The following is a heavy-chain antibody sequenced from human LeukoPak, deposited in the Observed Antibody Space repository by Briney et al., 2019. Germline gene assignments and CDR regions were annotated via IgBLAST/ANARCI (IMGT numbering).Heavy chain of an antibody. Sequence: SETLSLTCTVSGGSISSSSYYWGWIRQPPGKGLEWIGHINYSGITYYSPSLQSRVTISVDTSKNQISLKVNSVTAADTAVYYCARHRNGFFYYHYMDVWGQGTTVTVSS. D-gene: IGHD3-3*01. CDR2: INYSGIT. CDR1: GGSISSSSYY. CDR3: ARHRNGFFYYHYMDV. V-gene: IGHV4-39*01. J-gene: IGHJ6*03.